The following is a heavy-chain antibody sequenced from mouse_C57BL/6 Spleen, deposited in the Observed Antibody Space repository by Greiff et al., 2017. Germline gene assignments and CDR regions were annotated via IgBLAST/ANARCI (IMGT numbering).Heavy chain of an antibody. J-gene: IGHJ2*01. CDR1: GYTFTDYE. CDR3: HYYGHYFDY. D-gene: IGHD1-1*01. Sequence: QLQQSGAELVRPGASVTLSCKASGYTFTDYEMHWVKQTPVHGLEWIGAIDPETGGTAYNQKFKGKAILTADKSSSTAYMELRSLTSEDSAVYYCHYYGHYFDYWGQGTTLTVSS. V-gene: IGHV1-15*01. CDR2: IDPETGGT.